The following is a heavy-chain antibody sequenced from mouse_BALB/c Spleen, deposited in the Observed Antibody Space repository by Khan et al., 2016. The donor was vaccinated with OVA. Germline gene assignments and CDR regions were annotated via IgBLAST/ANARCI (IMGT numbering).Heavy chain of an antibody. CDR2: INPNTGES. CDR3: ARDDYYVSAYRNLDHYALDY. CDR1: GYTFTDYG. J-gene: IGHJ4*01. Sequence: QIQLVQSGPELKKPGETVEISCKASGYTFTDYGMNWVKQAPGQGLKWMGWINPNTGESTFAEDFKGHFVFSLETSARTAYLQINNLKSEDTAIYFCARDDYYVSAYRNLDHYALDYWGQGTSVTVSS. D-gene: IGHD1-1*01. V-gene: IGHV9-3*02.